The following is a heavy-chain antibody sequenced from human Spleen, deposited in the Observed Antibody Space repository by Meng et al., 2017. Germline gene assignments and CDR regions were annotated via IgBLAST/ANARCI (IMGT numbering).Heavy chain of an antibody. CDR3: ARDPMVGATDY. J-gene: IGHJ4*02. CDR2: IYYSGST. D-gene: IGHD1-26*01. Sequence: GSLRLSCTVSRGSISSGSYYWSWIRQPPGKGLEWIGYIYYSGSTNYNPSLKSRVTISVDTSKNQFSLKLSSVTAADTAVYYCARDPMVGATDYWGQGTLVTVSS. CDR1: RGSISSGSYY. V-gene: IGHV4-61*01.